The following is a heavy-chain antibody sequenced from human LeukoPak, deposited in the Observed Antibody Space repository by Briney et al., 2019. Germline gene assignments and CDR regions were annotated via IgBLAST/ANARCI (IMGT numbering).Heavy chain of an antibody. CDR1: GGSISSGGYY. J-gene: IGHJ6*02. D-gene: IGHD3-9*01. CDR2: IYYSGST. Sequence: SETLSLTCTVSGGSISSGGYYWSWIRQHPGTGLEWIGYIYYSGSTYYNPSLKSRVTISVDTSKNQFSLKLSSVTAADTAVYYCARSVPIRYFDWLTPDYYYYGMDVWGQGTTVTVSS. V-gene: IGHV4-31*03. CDR3: ARSVPIRYFDWLTPDYYYYGMDV.